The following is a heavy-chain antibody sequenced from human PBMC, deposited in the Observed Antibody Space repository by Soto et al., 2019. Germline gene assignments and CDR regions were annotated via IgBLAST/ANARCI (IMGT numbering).Heavy chain of an antibody. Sequence: PSETLSLTCTVSGGSISSYYWSWIRQPPGKGLEWIGYIYYSGSTNYNPSLKSRVTISVDTSKNQFSLKLSSVTAADTAVYYCARGGYCSGGSCYSFSLEVRGKGTTVTVSS. CDR3: ARGGYCSGGSCYSFSLEV. D-gene: IGHD2-15*01. V-gene: IGHV4-59*01. J-gene: IGHJ6*04. CDR1: GGSISSYY. CDR2: IYYSGST.